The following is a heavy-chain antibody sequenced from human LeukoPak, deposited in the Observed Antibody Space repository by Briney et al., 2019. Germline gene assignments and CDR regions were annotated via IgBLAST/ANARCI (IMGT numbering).Heavy chain of an antibody. CDR1: GFTFVDYA. CDR3: ARGEYYYGMDV. J-gene: IGHJ6*02. Sequence: PGGSLRLSCAASGFTFVDYAMHWVRLAPGKGLEWVAVTSYDGSNKAYADSVKGRFTISRDNSKNTLFLQMDSLRTDDTAIYYCARGEYYYGMDVWGQGTAVTVSS. CDR2: TSYDGSNK. V-gene: IGHV3-30*04. D-gene: IGHD1-26*01.